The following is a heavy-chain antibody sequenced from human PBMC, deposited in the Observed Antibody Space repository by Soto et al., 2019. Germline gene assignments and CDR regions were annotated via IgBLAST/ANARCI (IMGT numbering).Heavy chain of an antibody. V-gene: IGHV3-48*02. D-gene: IGHD5-18*01. Sequence: PGGSLRLSCAASGFTFSSYSMNWVRQAPGKGLEWVSYISSSSSTIYYADSVKGRFTISRDNAKNSLYLQMSSLRDEDTAVYYCARAPGYSYGCFDYWGQGTLVTVSS. CDR3: ARAPGYSYGCFDY. CDR1: GFTFSSYS. J-gene: IGHJ4*02. CDR2: ISSSSSTI.